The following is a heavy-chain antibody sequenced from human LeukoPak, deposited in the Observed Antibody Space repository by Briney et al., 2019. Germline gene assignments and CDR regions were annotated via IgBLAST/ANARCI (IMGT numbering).Heavy chain of an antibody. Sequence: ASVKVSCKASGYTFTSYYMHWVRQAHGPGLEWMGIINPSGGSTSYAQKFQGRVTMTRDTSTSTVYMELSSLRSEDTAVSYCAGDLTYYYGSGRYDRYNWFDPWGQGTLVTVSS. V-gene: IGHV1-46*01. CDR1: GYTFTSYY. CDR2: INPSGGST. CDR3: AGDLTYYYGSGRYDRYNWFDP. J-gene: IGHJ5*02. D-gene: IGHD3-10*01.